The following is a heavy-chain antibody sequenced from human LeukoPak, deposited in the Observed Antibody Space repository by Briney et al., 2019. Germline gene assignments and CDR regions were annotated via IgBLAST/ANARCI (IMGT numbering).Heavy chain of an antibody. J-gene: IGHJ4*02. D-gene: IGHD3-10*01. CDR1: GFTFDDYA. CDR2: ISWNSGSI. Sequence: GGSLRLSCAASGFTFDDYAMHWVRQAPGKGLEWVSGISWNSGSIGYADSVKGRFTISRDNAKNSLYLQMNSLRAEDMALYYCARARGVIRGAFDSWGQGPLVTVSS. V-gene: IGHV3-9*03. CDR3: ARARGVIRGAFDS.